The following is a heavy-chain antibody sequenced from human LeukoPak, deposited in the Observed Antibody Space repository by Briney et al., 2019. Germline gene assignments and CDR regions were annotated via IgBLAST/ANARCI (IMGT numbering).Heavy chain of an antibody. D-gene: IGHD4-17*01. Sequence: GGSLRLSCAASGFTLSSYGMHWVRQAPGKGLEWVAFIRYDGSNKYYADSVKGRFTISRDNSKNTLYLQMNSLRAEDTAVYYCAKDGPYGDYSFDYWGQGTLVTVSS. CDR3: AKDGPYGDYSFDY. CDR2: IRYDGSNK. CDR1: GFTLSSYG. V-gene: IGHV3-30*02. J-gene: IGHJ4*02.